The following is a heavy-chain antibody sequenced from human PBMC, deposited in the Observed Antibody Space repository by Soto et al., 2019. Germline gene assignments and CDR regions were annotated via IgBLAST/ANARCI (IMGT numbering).Heavy chain of an antibody. V-gene: IGHV1-18*01. CDR3: ARAYDFWSGFFHYGMDV. CDR2: ISAYNGNT. CDR1: GYTFTSYG. J-gene: IGHJ6*02. Sequence: ASVKVSCKASGYTFTSYGISWVRQAPGQGLEWMGWISAYNGNTNYAQKLQGRVTMTTDTSTSTAYMELRSLRSDDTAVYYCARAYDFWSGFFHYGMDVWGQGTTVTVSS. D-gene: IGHD3-3*01.